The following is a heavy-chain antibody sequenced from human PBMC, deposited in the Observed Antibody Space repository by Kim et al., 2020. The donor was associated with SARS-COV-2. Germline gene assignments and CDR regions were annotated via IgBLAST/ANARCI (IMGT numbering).Heavy chain of an antibody. Sequence: GGSLRLSCTASGFTFGDYAMSWFRQAPGKGLEWVGFIRSKAYGGTTEYAASVKGRFTISRDDSKSIAYLQMNSLKTEDTAVYYCTREGDYDAFDIWGQGTMVTVSS. CDR3: TREGDYDAFDI. CDR2: IRSKAYGGTT. D-gene: IGHD4-17*01. J-gene: IGHJ3*02. V-gene: IGHV3-49*03. CDR1: GFTFGDYA.